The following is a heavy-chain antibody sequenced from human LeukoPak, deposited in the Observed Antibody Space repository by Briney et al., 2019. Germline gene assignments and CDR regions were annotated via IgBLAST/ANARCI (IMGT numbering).Heavy chain of an antibody. J-gene: IGHJ4*02. V-gene: IGHV3-30-3*01. CDR2: ISYDGSNK. CDR1: GFTFSSYA. CDR3: ARPSASVATPSYFDY. D-gene: IGHD5-12*01. Sequence: GGSLRLSCAASGFTFSSYAMHWVRRAPGKGLEWVAVISYDGSNKYYADSVKGRFTISRDNSKNTLYLQMNSLRAEDTAVYYCARPSASVATPSYFDYWGQGTLVTVSS.